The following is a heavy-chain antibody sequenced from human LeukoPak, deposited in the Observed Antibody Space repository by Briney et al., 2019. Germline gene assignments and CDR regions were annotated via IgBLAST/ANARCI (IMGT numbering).Heavy chain of an antibody. CDR3: VRDRRVGGWDVRFDY. V-gene: IGHV3-7*03. CDR1: GFPFSSYW. J-gene: IGHJ4*02. Sequence: AGGSLRLSCAASGFPFSSYWMNWVRQGPGKRPEWVANIDQCGSETNYVDSVKGRFSFSRDNAKTSLYLQMNSLRAEDTAVYYCVRDRRVGGWDVRFDYWGQGAMVSVSS. D-gene: IGHD1-26*01. CDR2: IDQCGSET.